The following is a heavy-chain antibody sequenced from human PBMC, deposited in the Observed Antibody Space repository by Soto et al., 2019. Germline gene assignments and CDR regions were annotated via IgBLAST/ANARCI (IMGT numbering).Heavy chain of an antibody. Sequence: QVQLVQSGAEVKKPGASVKVSCKASGYTFTTYSIHWVRQAPGQRLGWMGWINAGNGNRKYSQKFQGRVTISSDTSASTVYMDLSSLRSEDTAVYYCARSIAVAGFDSWGQGTLVTVSS. D-gene: IGHD6-19*01. CDR1: GYTFTTYS. V-gene: IGHV1-3*01. CDR3: ARSIAVAGFDS. CDR2: INAGNGNR. J-gene: IGHJ4*02.